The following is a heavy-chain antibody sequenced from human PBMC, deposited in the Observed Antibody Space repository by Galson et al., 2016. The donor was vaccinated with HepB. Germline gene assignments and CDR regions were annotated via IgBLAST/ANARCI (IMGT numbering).Heavy chain of an antibody. V-gene: IGHV4-59*01. J-gene: IGHJ2*01. CDR3: AKDLTGYSYADYRYFDL. Sequence: SETLSLTCTVSGGSISRSYWSWIRQPPGKGLEWIGYIYYSGSTTYNPSLKSRVIISVDTSKNQFSLHLSSATAADTAVYYCAKDLTGYSYADYRYFDLWGGGTLVTVSS. CDR2: IYYSGST. D-gene: IGHD5-18*01. CDR1: GGSISRSY.